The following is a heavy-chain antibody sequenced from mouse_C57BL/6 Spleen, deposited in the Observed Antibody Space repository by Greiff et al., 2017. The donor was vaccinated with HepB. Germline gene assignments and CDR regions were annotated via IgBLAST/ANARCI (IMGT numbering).Heavy chain of an antibody. V-gene: IGHV1-22*01. CDR1: GYTFTDYN. CDR3: ASLYYDYDGFAY. D-gene: IGHD2-4*01. Sequence: DVQLQESGPELVKPGASVKMSCKASGYTFTDYNMHWVKQSHGKSLEWIGYINPNNGGTSYNQKFKGKATLTVNKSSSTAYMELRSLTSEDSAVYYCASLYYDYDGFAYWGQGTLVTVSA. J-gene: IGHJ3*01. CDR2: INPNNGGT.